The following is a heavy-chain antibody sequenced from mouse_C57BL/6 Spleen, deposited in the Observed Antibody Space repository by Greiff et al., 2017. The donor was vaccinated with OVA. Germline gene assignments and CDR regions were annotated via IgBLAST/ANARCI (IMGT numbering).Heavy chain of an antibody. V-gene: IGHV5-9*01. CDR1: GFTFSSYT. J-gene: IGHJ1*03. Sequence: DVMLVESGGGLVKPGGSLKLSCAASGFTFSSYTMSWVRQTPEKRLEWVATISGGGGNTYYPDSVKGRFTISRDNAKNTLYLQMSSLRSEDTALYYCAREALLRYFDVWGTGTTVTVSS. CDR3: AREALLRYFDV. CDR2: ISGGGGNT. D-gene: IGHD2-3*01.